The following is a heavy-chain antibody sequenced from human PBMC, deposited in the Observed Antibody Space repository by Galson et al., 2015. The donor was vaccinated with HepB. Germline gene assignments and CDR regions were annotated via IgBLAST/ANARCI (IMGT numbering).Heavy chain of an antibody. CDR2: IYSGGST. CDR1: GFTVSSNY. CDR3: ARDLYGSGIDDAFDI. V-gene: IGHV3-66*01. Sequence: SLRLSCAASGFTVSSNYMSWVRQAPGKGLEWVSVIYSGGSTYYADSVKGRFTISRDNSKNTLYLQMNSLRAEDTAVYYCARDLYGSGIDDAFDIWGQGTMVTVSS. D-gene: IGHD3-10*01. J-gene: IGHJ3*02.